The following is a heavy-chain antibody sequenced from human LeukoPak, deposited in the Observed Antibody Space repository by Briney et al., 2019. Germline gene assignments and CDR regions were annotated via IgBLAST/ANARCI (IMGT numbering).Heavy chain of an antibody. D-gene: IGHD6-13*01. V-gene: IGHV3-7*01. CDR1: GFTFSSYW. CDR2: IKQDGSEK. Sequence: GGSLRLSCAASGFTFSSYWMSWVRQAPGKGLEWVANIKQDGSEKYYVDSVKGRFTISRDNAKNSLYLQMNSLRAEDTAVYYCARDLIAAAVSRPYYGMDVWGQGTTVTVSS. CDR3: ARDLIAAAVSRPYYGMDV. J-gene: IGHJ6*02.